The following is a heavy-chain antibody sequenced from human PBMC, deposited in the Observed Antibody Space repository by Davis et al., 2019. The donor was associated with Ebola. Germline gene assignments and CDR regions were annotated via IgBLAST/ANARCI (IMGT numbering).Heavy chain of an antibody. D-gene: IGHD3-3*02. J-gene: IGHJ4*02. CDR1: GFTFSSYG. V-gene: IGHV3-30*03. CDR2: ISYDGSNK. CDR3: ARDIRVEGAHDY. Sequence: GESLKISCAASGFTFSSYGMHWVRQAPGKGLEWVAVISYDGSNKYYADSVKGRFTISRDNAKNSLYLQMNSLRAEDTAVYYCARDIRVEGAHDYWGQGTLVTVSS.